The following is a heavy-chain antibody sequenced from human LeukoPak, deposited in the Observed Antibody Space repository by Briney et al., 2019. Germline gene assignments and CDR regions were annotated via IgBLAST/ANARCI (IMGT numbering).Heavy chain of an antibody. J-gene: IGHJ4*02. CDR1: GGSFSGYY. D-gene: IGHD5-24*01. V-gene: IGHV4-34*01. Sequence: PSEILSLTCAVYGGSFSGYYWSWIRQPPGKGLEWIGEINHSGRTNYNPSLKSRVTISVDTSKNQFSLKLSSVTAADTAVYYCAREPQDGYNYDYWGQGTLVTVSS. CDR2: INHSGRT. CDR3: AREPQDGYNYDY.